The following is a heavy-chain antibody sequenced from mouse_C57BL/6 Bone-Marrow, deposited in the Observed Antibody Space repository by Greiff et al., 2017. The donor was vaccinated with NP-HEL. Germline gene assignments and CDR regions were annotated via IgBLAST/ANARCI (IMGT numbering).Heavy chain of an antibody. CDR1: GYSITSGYY. V-gene: IGHV3-6*01. Sequence: EVQLQQSGPGLVKPSQSLSLTCSVTGYSITSGYYWNWIRQFPGNKLEWMGYISYDGSNNYNPSLKNRISITRDTSKNQFFLKLNSVTTEDTATYYCATFYYDYGFPYAMDYWGQGTSVTVSS. CDR2: ISYDGSN. D-gene: IGHD2-4*01. CDR3: ATFYYDYGFPYAMDY. J-gene: IGHJ4*01.